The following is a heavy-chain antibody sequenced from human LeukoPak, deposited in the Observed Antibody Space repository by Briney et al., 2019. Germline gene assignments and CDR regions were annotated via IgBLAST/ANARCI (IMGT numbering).Heavy chain of an antibody. CDR1: GYIFTSYD. CDR3: ARDPPEWLLAPSLDY. CDR2: MNPNSGNT. Sequence: GASVKVSCKASGYIFTSYDINWVRQATGQGLEWMGWMNPNSGNTGYAQKFQGRVTITRDTSASTAYMELSSLRSEDTAVYYCARDPPEWLLAPSLDYWGQGTLVTVSS. D-gene: IGHD3-3*01. J-gene: IGHJ4*02. V-gene: IGHV1-8*03.